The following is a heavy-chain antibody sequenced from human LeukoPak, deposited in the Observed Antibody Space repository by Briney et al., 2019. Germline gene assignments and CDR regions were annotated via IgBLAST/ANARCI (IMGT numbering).Heavy chain of an antibody. V-gene: IGHV1-18*01. J-gene: IGHJ1*01. CDR3: ARAKYYYDSSGSIFQH. CDR2: ISAYNGNT. Sequence: GASVTVSCTASGYTFTIYGISWVRQAPGQGLEWMGWISAYNGNTNYAQKLQGRVTMTTDTSTSTAYMELRSLRSDDTAVYYCARAKYYYDSSGSIFQHWGQGTLVTVSS. D-gene: IGHD3-22*01. CDR1: GYTFTIYG.